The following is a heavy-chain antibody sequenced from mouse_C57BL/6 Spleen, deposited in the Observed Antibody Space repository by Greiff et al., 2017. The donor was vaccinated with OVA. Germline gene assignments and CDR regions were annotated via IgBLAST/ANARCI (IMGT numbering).Heavy chain of an antibody. CDR2: ISYDGSN. V-gene: IGHV3-6*01. D-gene: IGHD2-4*01. Sequence: EVKLMESGPGLVKPSQSLSLTCSVTGYSITSGYYWNWIRQFPGNKLEWMGYISYDGSNNYNPSLKNRISITRDTSKNQFFLKLNSVTTEDTATYYCAIYPTYDYDVGFAYWGQGTTLTVSS. CDR1: GYSITSGYY. CDR3: AIYPTYDYDVGFAY. J-gene: IGHJ2*01.